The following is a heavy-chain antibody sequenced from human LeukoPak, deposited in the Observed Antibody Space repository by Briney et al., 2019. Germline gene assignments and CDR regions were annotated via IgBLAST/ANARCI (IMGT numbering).Heavy chain of an antibody. D-gene: IGHD6-13*01. V-gene: IGHV4-59*01. CDR1: GGSIRNYN. CDR3: ARSQSSGKTAAGDAYYFYHGMDV. CDR2: RYYSGST. Sequence: PSETLSLTCTVSGGSIRNYNWTWIRQPPGKGLEWIGYRYYSGSTNYNPSLQSRVSMSIDTSKNQSSLNLSPVTAADTALYYCARSQSSGKTAAGDAYYFYHGMDVWGLGTTVTVS. J-gene: IGHJ6*02.